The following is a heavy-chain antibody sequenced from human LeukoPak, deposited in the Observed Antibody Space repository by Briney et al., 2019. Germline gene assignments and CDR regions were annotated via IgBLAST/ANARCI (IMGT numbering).Heavy chain of an antibody. Sequence: GGSLRLSCAASGFTFSDYYMSWIRQAPGKGLEWVSYISSSGSTIYYADSVKGRFTISRDNAKNSLYLQMNSLRAEDTAVYYCANLVLSSSWSDYYYGMDVWGQGTTVTVSS. D-gene: IGHD6-13*01. J-gene: IGHJ6*02. CDR3: ANLVLSSSWSDYYYGMDV. V-gene: IGHV3-11*01. CDR1: GFTFSDYY. CDR2: ISSSGSTI.